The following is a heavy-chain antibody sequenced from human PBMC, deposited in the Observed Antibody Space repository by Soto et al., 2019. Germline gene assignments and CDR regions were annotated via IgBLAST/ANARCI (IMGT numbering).Heavy chain of an antibody. J-gene: IGHJ5*02. CDR3: ARDRTDSGYYTNWLDP. CDR2: IIPIFGTT. CDR1: GGTFGSDA. V-gene: IGHV1-69*06. Sequence: SVKVSCKASGGTFGSDAITWVRQAPGQGLEWVGRIIPIFGTTNYAQNLQGRVTISADKSTLTSYMELHSLTSDDTALYYCARDRTDSGYYTNWLDPWGQGTQVTVSS. D-gene: IGHD3-22*01.